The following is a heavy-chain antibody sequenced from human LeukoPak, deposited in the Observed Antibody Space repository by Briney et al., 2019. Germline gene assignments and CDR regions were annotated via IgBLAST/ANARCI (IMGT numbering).Heavy chain of an antibody. J-gene: IGHJ4*02. CDR3: ARPPGDY. Sequence: GGSLRLSCAASGFTFSSYAMHWVRQAPGKGLEWVAVISYDGSNKYYADSVKGRFTISRDNSKNTLYLQMNSLRAEDTAVYYCARPPGDYWGQGTLVTVSS. CDR2: ISYDGSNK. CDR1: GFTFSSYA. V-gene: IGHV3-30-3*01.